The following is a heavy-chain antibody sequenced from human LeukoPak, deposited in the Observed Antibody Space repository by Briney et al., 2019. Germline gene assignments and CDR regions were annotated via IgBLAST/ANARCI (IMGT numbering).Heavy chain of an antibody. V-gene: IGHV3-48*03. CDR3: AKHPQD. Sequence: GGSLRLSCAASGFSFSSYEMNWVRQAPGKGLEWVSYISSSGNAVYYADSVRGRFTISRDNAKNSLYLQMNSLRAEDTAVYYCAKHPQDWGQGTLVSVSS. CDR1: GFSFSSYE. J-gene: IGHJ4*02. CDR2: ISSSGNAV.